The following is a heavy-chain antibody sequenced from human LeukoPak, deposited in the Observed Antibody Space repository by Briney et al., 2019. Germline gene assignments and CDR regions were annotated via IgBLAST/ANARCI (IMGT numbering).Heavy chain of an antibody. CDR3: ARSAVAYPEWDY. CDR1: GYISRTYW. D-gene: IGHD3-3*01. Sequence: GESLKISCLASGYISRTYWIAWLRQMPGRGLEWMGTFYPGGSDTRYSPSFQGQVTISVDVSTNTAYLHWGSLQASDTAMYYCARSAVAYPEWDYWGQGTLVTVSS. J-gene: IGHJ4*02. V-gene: IGHV5-51*01. CDR2: FYPGGSDT.